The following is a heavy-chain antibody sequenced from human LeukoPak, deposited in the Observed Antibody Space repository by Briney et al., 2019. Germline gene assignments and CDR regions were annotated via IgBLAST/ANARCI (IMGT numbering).Heavy chain of an antibody. V-gene: IGHV4-59*01. D-gene: IGHD1-26*01. CDR1: GGSISSYY. Sequence: SETLSLTCTVSGGSISSYYWSWIRQPPGKGLEWIGYIYYSGSTNYNPSLKSRVTISVDTSKNQFSLKLSSVTAADTAVYYCARARRIVGAANDQYYFDYWGQGTLVTVSS. J-gene: IGHJ4*02. CDR2: IYYSGST. CDR3: ARARRIVGAANDQYYFDY.